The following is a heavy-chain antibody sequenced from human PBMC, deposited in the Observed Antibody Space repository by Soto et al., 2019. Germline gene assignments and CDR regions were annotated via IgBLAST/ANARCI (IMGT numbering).Heavy chain of an antibody. V-gene: IGHV4-39*01. D-gene: IGHD6-13*01. CDR1: GDSVSSSYYY. CDR3: ARLGVGSSSWVFLFDY. Sequence: SETLSLTCTVSGDSVSSSYYYWGWIRQPPGKGLEWIGSIFYSGSTYYNPSVMSRVTISVDTSKNQFSLKLISVTAADTVVYYCARLGVGSSSWVFLFDYWGQGTLVTVSS. CDR2: IFYSGST. J-gene: IGHJ4*02.